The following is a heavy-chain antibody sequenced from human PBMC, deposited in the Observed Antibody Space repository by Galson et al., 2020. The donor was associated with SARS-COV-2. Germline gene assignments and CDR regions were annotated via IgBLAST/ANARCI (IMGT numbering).Heavy chain of an antibody. Sequence: ASVKVSCKASGYTFTSYGISWVRQAPGQGLEWMGWISAYNGNTNYAQKLQGRVTMTTDTSTSTAYMELRSLRSDDTAVYYCARDSRGGIAVAGLRFDPWGQGTLVTVSS. D-gene: IGHD6-19*01. CDR2: ISAYNGNT. V-gene: IGHV1-18*01. CDR1: GYTFTSYG. J-gene: IGHJ5*02. CDR3: ARDSRGGIAVAGLRFDP.